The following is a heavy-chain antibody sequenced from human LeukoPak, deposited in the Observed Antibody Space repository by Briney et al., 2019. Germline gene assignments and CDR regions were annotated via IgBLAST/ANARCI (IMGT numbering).Heavy chain of an antibody. D-gene: IGHD3-3*01. V-gene: IGHV3-7*01. J-gene: IGHJ6*03. CDR1: GFTFSSYS. CDR2: IKQDGSEK. Sequence: GGSLRLSCAASGFTFSSYSMSWVRQAPGKGLEWVANIKQDGSEKYYVDSVKGRFTISRDNAKNSLYLQMNSLRAEDTAVYYCARALHDFWSGYPGLYYYYYYMDVWGKGTTVTVSS. CDR3: ARALHDFWSGYPGLYYYYYYMDV.